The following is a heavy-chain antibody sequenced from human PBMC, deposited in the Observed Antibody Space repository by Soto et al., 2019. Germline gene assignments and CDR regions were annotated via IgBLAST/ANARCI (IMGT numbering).Heavy chain of an antibody. Sequence: QVQLVQSGAEVKKPGSSVKVSCKASGGTFSSYTISWVRQAPGQGLEWMGRIIPILGIANYAQKFQGRVTITPDKSTSTAYMERSSLRCEDTAGYYCAGDGGGVVVPAADWYFDLWGRGTLVTVSS. D-gene: IGHD2-2*01. J-gene: IGHJ2*01. CDR2: IIPILGIA. CDR1: GGTFSSYT. V-gene: IGHV1-69*02. CDR3: AGDGGGVVVPAADWYFDL.